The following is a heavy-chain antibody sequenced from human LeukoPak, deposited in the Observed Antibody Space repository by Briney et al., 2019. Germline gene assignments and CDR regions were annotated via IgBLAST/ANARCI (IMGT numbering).Heavy chain of an antibody. V-gene: IGHV3-7*01. J-gene: IGHJ3*02. D-gene: IGHD3-10*01. CDR2: IKQDGSEK. CDR3: ARDLRPYGSGSYSAFDI. CDR1: GFTFSSYW. Sequence: PGGPLRLSCAASGFTFSSYWMSWVRQAPGKGLEWVANIKQDGSEKYYVDSVKGRFTISRDNAKNSLYLQMNSLRAEDTAVYYCARDLRPYGSGSYSAFDIWGQGTMVTVSS.